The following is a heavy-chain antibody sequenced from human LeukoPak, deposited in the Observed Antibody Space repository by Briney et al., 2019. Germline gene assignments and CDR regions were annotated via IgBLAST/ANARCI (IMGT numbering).Heavy chain of an antibody. CDR2: INPSGGST. CDR3: ARDSPLVSGSPSDIRVLLWFRTYNWFDP. CDR1: GYTFTSYY. J-gene: IGHJ5*02. D-gene: IGHD3-10*01. V-gene: IGHV1-46*01. Sequence: ASVKVSCKASGYTFTSYYMHWVRQAPGQGLEWMGIINPSGGSTSYAQKFQGRVTMTRDMSTSTVYMELSSLRSEDTAVYYCARDSPLVSGSPSDIRVLLWFRTYNWFDPWGQGTLVTVSS.